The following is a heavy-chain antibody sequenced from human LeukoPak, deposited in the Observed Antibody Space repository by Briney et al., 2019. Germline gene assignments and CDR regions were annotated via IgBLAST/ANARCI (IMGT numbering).Heavy chain of an antibody. CDR3: AKGYRGWYFSFGMDV. V-gene: IGHV3-9*01. Sequence: GRSLRLSCAASGFTFDDYAMHWVRQAPGKGLEWVSGISWNSGSIGYADSVKGRFTISRDNANNSLYLQMNSLRAEDTALYYCAKGYRGWYFSFGMDVWGQGTTVTVSS. J-gene: IGHJ6*02. D-gene: IGHD6-19*01. CDR1: GFTFDDYA. CDR2: ISWNSGSI.